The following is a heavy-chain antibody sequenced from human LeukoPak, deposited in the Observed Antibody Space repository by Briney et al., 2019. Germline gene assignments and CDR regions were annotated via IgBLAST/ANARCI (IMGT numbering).Heavy chain of an antibody. CDR3: AKSGYSYVKPPDY. V-gene: IGHV3-7*03. D-gene: IGHD5-18*01. J-gene: IGHJ4*02. Sequence: GGSLRLSCAASGFTFSSYWMSWVRQAPGKGLEWVANIKQDGSEKYYVDSVKGRFTISRDNAKNSLYLQMNSLRAEDTALYYCAKSGYSYVKPPDYWGQGTLVTVSS. CDR1: GFTFSSYW. CDR2: IKQDGSEK.